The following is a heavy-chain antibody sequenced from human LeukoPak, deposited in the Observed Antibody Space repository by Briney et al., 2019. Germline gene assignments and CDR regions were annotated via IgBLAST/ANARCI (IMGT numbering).Heavy chain of an antibody. Sequence: SETLSLTCAVYGGSFSGYYWSWIRQHPGKGLEWIGYIYYSGSTYYNPSLKSRVTISVDTSKNQFSLKLSSVTAADTAVYYCARDGYDSSGYYLRGDYWGQGTLVTVSS. CDR2: IYYSGST. D-gene: IGHD3-22*01. CDR3: ARDGYDSSGYYLRGDY. V-gene: IGHV4-31*11. CDR1: GGSFSGYY. J-gene: IGHJ4*02.